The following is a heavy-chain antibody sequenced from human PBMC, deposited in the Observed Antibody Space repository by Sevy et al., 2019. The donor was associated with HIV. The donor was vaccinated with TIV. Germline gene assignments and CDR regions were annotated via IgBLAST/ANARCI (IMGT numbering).Heavy chain of an antibody. J-gene: IGHJ3*01. CDR3: TTDWGTGITSVRAFDL. Sequence: GGSLRLSCAASGFPFSDAWMNWVRQAPGKGLEWVGLIKNENECGTTDYAAPVKGRSTISRDDSKNTLYLQMRSLKIEDTAIYYCTTDWGTGITSVRAFDLWGQGTMVTVSS. CDR2: IKNENECGTT. CDR1: GFPFSDAW. D-gene: IGHD1-7*01. V-gene: IGHV3-15*01.